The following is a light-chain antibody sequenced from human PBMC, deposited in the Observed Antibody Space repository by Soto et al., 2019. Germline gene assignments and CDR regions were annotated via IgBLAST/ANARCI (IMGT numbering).Light chain of an antibody. V-gene: IGKV3-20*01. CDR3: QQYGSSPLRSDT. Sequence: EIVLTQSPGTLSLSPGERATLSCRASQSVSSSYLAWYQQKPGQAPRLLIYGASSRATGIPDRFSGSGSGTDFTLTISRLEPEDFAVYYCQQYGSSPLRSDTFGQGTKLEIK. CDR1: QSVSSSY. J-gene: IGKJ2*01. CDR2: GAS.